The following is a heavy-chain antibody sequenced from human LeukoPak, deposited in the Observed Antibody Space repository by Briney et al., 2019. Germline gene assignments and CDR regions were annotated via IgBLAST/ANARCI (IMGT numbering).Heavy chain of an antibody. D-gene: IGHD3-22*01. Sequence: SETLSLTCGVSDFSISSGFYWGWIRQPPGKGLEWIGSVYHSESAYYNPSLRSRVTISVDTSKNQFSLTLTSVTAADTAVYYCVRGSHSFYYASSGYPFDFWGQGTLVAVSS. V-gene: IGHV4-38-2*01. CDR2: VYHSESA. CDR1: DFSISSGFY. J-gene: IGHJ4*02. CDR3: VRGSHSFYYASSGYPFDF.